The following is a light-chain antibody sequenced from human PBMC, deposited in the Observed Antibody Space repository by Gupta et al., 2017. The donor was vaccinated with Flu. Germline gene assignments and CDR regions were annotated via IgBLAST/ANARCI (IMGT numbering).Light chain of an antibody. CDR1: SSNIGSNS. CDR2: RND. CDR3: AAWDDSLTGWV. Sequence: SSSNIGSNSVYWYQQLSGPAPRLLIYRNDQRPSGVPDRFSGSKSGTSASLAISGLRSEDEADYYCAAWDDSLTGWVFGGGTKLTVL. J-gene: IGLJ3*02. V-gene: IGLV1-47*01.